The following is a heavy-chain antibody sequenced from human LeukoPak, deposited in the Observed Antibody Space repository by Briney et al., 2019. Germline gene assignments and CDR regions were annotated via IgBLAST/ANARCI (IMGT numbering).Heavy chain of an antibody. CDR2: INPSGGNT. V-gene: IGHV1-2*02. CDR1: GYTFSTYY. Sequence: ASVKVSCKASGYTFSTYYMNWVRQASGQGLEWMGIINPSGGNTNYAQKFQGRVTMTRDTSISTAYMELSRLRSDDTAVYYCARETGDDILTGYDYWGQGTLVTVSS. J-gene: IGHJ4*02. CDR3: ARETGDDILTGYDY. D-gene: IGHD3-9*01.